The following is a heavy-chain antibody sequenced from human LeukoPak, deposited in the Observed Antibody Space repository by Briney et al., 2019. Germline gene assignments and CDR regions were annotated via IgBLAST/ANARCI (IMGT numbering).Heavy chain of an antibody. V-gene: IGHV4-38-2*02. CDR1: GYSISSGYY. J-gene: IGHJ4*02. CDR3: ARTYYDILTGYSLDY. CDR2: IYHSGST. D-gene: IGHD3-9*01. Sequence: SETLSLTCTVSGYSISSGYYWGWIRQPPGKGLEWIGSIYHSGSTYYNPSLKSRVTISVDTSKNQFSLKLSSVTAADTAVYYCARTYYDILTGYSLDYWGQGTLVTVSS.